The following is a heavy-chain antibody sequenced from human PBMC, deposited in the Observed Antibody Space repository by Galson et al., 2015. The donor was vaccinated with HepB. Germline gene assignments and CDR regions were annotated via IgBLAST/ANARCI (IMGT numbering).Heavy chain of an antibody. CDR2: VIPRFSST. Sequence: SVKVSCKASGDTLNNYAINWVRQAPGQGLEWVGGVIPRFSSTIYAKKFQDRVTITADDSTSTVFLDLSSLRSEDTAIYYCATKKLNGMHYGALGGMDVWGRGTTVIVSS. D-gene: IGHD4-17*01. J-gene: IGHJ6*02. V-gene: IGHV1-69*13. CDR1: GDTLNNYA. CDR3: ATKKLNGMHYGALGGMDV.